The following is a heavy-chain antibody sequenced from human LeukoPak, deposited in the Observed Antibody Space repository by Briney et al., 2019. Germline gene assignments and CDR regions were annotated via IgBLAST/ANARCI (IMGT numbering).Heavy chain of an antibody. J-gene: IGHJ4*02. CDR2: IRYDGSTK. CDR1: GFTFSNFN. V-gene: IGHV3-30*02. CDR3: AKDLRYSFGL. Sequence: GGSQRLSCAASGFTFSNFNMYWVRQAPCKGLEWVAFIRYDGSTKYYAASLKGRFTISRDNSKNTVDLQMNSLRPEDTAVYYCAKDLRYSFGLWGQGTLVTVSS. D-gene: IGHD5-18*01.